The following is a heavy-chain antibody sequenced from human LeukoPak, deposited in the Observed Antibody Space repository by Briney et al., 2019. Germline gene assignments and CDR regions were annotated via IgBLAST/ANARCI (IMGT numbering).Heavy chain of an antibody. CDR3: AKDAQQLVRGVFDY. Sequence: GGSLRLSCAASGFTFSSYSMNWVRQAPGKGLEWVSSISSSSSYIYYADSVKGRFTISRDNAKNSLYLQMNSLRAEDTAVYYCAKDAQQLVRGVFDYWGQGTLVTVSS. D-gene: IGHD6-13*01. J-gene: IGHJ4*02. V-gene: IGHV3-21*01. CDR1: GFTFSSYS. CDR2: ISSSSSYI.